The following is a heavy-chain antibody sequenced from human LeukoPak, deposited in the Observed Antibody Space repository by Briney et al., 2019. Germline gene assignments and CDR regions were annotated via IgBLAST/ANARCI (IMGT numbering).Heavy chain of an antibody. CDR1: GFTFSSYG. CDR2: IWYDGSNK. D-gene: IGHD6-13*01. V-gene: IGHV3-33*01. CDR3: ARSLYSSSWYWFDP. Sequence: GGSLRLSCAASGFTFSSYGMHWVRQAPGKGLEWVAVIWYDGSNKYYADSVKGRFTISRDNSKNTLYLQMNSLRAEDTAVYYCARSLYSSSWYWFDPWGQGTLVTVSS. J-gene: IGHJ5*02.